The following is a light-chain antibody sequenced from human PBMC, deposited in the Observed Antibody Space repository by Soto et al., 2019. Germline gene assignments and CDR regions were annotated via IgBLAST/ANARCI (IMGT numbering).Light chain of an antibody. J-gene: IGKJ2*01. CDR1: HSVSTW. CDR3: QQYKSLYT. CDR2: DAS. V-gene: IGKV1-5*01. Sequence: DIQMTQSPSTLSASVGDRVTMTCRASHSVSTWVAWYQQKPGKAPKVLIYDASSLESGVPSRFSGSGSGTEFTLTITSLQPDDFATYYCQQYKSLYTFGQGTKLEIK.